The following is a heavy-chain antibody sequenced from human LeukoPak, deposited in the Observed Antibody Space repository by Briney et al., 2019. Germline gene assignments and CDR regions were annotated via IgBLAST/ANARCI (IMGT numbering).Heavy chain of an antibody. J-gene: IGHJ6*02. CDR3: ARSERRLDISHYYYPMDV. CDR1: GYTFTDYY. CDR2: INPNSGDT. V-gene: IGHV1-2*02. D-gene: IGHD1-1*01. Sequence: ASVKVSCKASGYTFTDYYIHLVRQAPGRALDWMGWINPNSGDTKYPQNFQDRVTMTRDTSTTTAYMDLTRLKSEDTAVYYCARSERRLDISHYYYPMDVWGQGTTVTVSS.